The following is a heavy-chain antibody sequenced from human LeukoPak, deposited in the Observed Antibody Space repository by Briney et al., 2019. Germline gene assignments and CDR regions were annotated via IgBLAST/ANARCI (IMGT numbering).Heavy chain of an antibody. V-gene: IGHV3-53*01. CDR3: TRRVGGTPDY. D-gene: IGHD1-26*01. Sequence: GGSLRLSCAASGFTVSSNYMSWVRQAPGAGLEWVSAIGTHSTSTDYPDSVKGRFTISRDDSKNTVFLQMTSLRVEDTALYYCTRRVGGTPDYWGLGTLVTVSS. J-gene: IGHJ4*02. CDR1: GFTVSSNY. CDR2: IGTHSTST.